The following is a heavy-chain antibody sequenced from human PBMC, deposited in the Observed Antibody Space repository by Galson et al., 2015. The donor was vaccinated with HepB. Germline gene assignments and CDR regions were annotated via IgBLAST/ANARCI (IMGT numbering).Heavy chain of an antibody. CDR1: GLSLSTSGMC. V-gene: IGHV2-70*11. Sequence: PALVKPTQTLTLTCTFSGLSLSTSGMCVSWIRQPPGKALEWLARIDWDDDKYYSTSLKTRLTISKDTSKNQVVLTMTNMDPVDTATYYCARILHYCSGGSCYDYYYGMDVWGQGTTVTVSS. J-gene: IGHJ6*02. D-gene: IGHD2-15*01. CDR3: ARILHYCSGGSCYDYYYGMDV. CDR2: IDWDDDK.